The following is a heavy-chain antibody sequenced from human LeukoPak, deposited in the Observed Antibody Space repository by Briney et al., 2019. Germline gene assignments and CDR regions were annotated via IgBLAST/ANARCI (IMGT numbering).Heavy chain of an antibody. J-gene: IGHJ4*02. V-gene: IGHV3-30-3*01. CDR2: ISYDGSNK. CDR3: ARDNRAFDY. CDR1: GFTFSSYA. Sequence: PGGSLRLSCAASGFTFSSYAMYWVRQAPGKGLECVAVISYDGSNKYYADSVKGRFTISRDNSKNTLYLQMNSLRVEDTAVYYCARDNRAFDYWGQGTLVTVSS.